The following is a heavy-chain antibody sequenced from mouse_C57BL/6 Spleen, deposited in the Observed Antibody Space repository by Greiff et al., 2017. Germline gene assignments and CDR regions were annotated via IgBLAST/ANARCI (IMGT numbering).Heavy chain of an antibody. CDR2: ISDGGSYT. CDR1: GFTFSSYA. Sequence: EVKLQESGGGLVKPGGSLKLSCAASGFTFSSYAMSWVRQTPEKRLEWVATISDGGSYTYYPDNVKGRFTISRDNAKNNLYLQMSHLKSEDTAMYYCARDDSNYSYYFDYWGQGTTLTVSS. J-gene: IGHJ2*01. V-gene: IGHV5-4*01. CDR3: ARDDSNYSYYFDY. D-gene: IGHD2-5*01.